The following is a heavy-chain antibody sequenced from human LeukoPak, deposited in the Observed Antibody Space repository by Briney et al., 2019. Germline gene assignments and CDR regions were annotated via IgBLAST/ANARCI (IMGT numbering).Heavy chain of an antibody. Sequence: SETLSLTCTVSGGSISSSSYYWGWIRQPPGKGLEWIGSIYYSGSTYYNPSLKSRVTISVDTSKNQFSLKLSSVTAADTAVYYCAREGIVVAGASTFDYWGQGTLVSVSS. CDR2: IYYSGST. D-gene: IGHD6-13*01. CDR1: GGSISSSSYY. J-gene: IGHJ4*02. V-gene: IGHV4-39*02. CDR3: AREGIVVAGASTFDY.